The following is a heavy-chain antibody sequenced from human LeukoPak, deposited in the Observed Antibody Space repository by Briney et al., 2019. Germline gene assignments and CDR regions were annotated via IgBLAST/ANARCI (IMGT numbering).Heavy chain of an antibody. D-gene: IGHD1-26*01. J-gene: IGHJ4*02. CDR3: ARDLGRWELPYYFDY. CDR1: GFTFSSYE. V-gene: IGHV3-48*03. CDR2: ISSSGSTT. Sequence: GGSLRLSCAASGFTFSSYEMNWVRQAPGKGLEWVSYISSSGSTTYYADSVKGRFTISRDNAKNPLYLQMNSLRAEDTAVYYCARDLGRWELPYYFDYWGQGTLVTVSS.